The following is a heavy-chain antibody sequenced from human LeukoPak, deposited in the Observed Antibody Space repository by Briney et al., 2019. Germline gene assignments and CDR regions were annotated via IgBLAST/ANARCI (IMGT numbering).Heavy chain of an antibody. J-gene: IGHJ5*02. CDR3: ATGPTWLDP. Sequence: SETLSLTCTVSGGSISTSYWNWIRQPAGKGQEWIGRIDTSGTTNYNPSLRSRVTMSVDTSKNQFSLNLRSVTTADTAVYYCATGPTWLDPWGQGTLVTVSS. CDR1: GGSISTSY. CDR2: IDTSGTT. V-gene: IGHV4-4*07.